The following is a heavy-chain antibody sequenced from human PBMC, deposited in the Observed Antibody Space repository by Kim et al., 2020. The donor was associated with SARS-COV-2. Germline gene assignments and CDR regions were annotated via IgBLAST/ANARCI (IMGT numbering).Heavy chain of an antibody. CDR3: VLEWLDWFDP. CDR1: GFTFDDYG. V-gene: IGHV3-20*01. Sequence: GGSLRLSCAASGFTFDDYGMSWVRQAPGKGLEWVSGINWNGGSTGYADSVKGRFTISRDNAKNSLYLQMNSLRAEDTALYHLVLEWLDWFDPWGQGTLVTVSS. D-gene: IGHD3-3*01. J-gene: IGHJ5*02. CDR2: INWNGGST.